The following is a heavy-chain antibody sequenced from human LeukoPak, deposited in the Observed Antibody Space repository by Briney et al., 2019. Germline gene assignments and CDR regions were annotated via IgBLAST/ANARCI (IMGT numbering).Heavy chain of an antibody. V-gene: IGHV3-7*01. D-gene: IGHD6-6*01. CDR1: GFTFSSYW. CDR2: INQDGSEK. Sequence: GGSLRLSCEASGFTFSSYWMSWVRQAPGKGLEWVASINQDGSEKYYVDSVKGRFTISRDNAKNSLYLQMSSLRAEDTAVYYCARDGSSSDPIGDYWGQGTLVTVSS. CDR3: ARDGSSSDPIGDY. J-gene: IGHJ4*02.